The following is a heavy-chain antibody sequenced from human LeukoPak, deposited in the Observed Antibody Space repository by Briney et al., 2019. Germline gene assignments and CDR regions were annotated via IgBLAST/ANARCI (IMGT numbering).Heavy chain of an antibody. Sequence: GGSLRLSCAASGFTFTNHAMTWVRQAPGKGLEWVSGISGSGVSTNYADSVKGRVTISRDNSKNTLYLQINSLRAEDTAVYYCAKEKYSSSSELFFYSFDDWGQGTLVTVSS. CDR2: ISGSGVST. V-gene: IGHV3-23*01. CDR3: AKEKYSSSSELFFYSFDD. J-gene: IGHJ4*02. CDR1: GFTFTNHA. D-gene: IGHD6-6*01.